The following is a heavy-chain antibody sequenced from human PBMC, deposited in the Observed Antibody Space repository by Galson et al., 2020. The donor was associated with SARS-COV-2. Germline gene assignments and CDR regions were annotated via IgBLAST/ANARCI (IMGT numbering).Heavy chain of an antibody. Sequence: SETLSLTCAVYGGSFSGYYWSWIRQPPGKGLEWIGEINHSGSTNYNPSLKSRVTISVDTSKNQFSLKLSSMTAADTAVYYCARGLRGYDSSGYLAFPDGAPPVEVYYFDYWGQGTLVTVSS. D-gene: IGHD3-22*01. V-gene: IGHV4-34*01. CDR3: ARGLRGYDSSGYLAFPDGAPPVEVYYFDY. CDR1: GGSFSGYY. J-gene: IGHJ4*02. CDR2: INHSGST.